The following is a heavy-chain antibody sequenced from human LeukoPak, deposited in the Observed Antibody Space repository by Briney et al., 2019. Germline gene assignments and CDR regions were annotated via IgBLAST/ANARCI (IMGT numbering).Heavy chain of an antibody. D-gene: IGHD3-22*01. J-gene: IGHJ3*02. CDR2: IVVRSGNT. CDR1: GFTFIRSA. CDR3: AADPDYYESSAYHYLNDAFDI. Sequence: GTSVKVSCKVSGFTFIRSAMQWVRQARGQRLEWIGWIVVRSGNTNYAQKVQQRVTITRDMSTRTAYMELSSLRSEDTAGYYCAADPDYYESSAYHYLNDAFDIWGQGTMVSVSS. V-gene: IGHV1-58*02.